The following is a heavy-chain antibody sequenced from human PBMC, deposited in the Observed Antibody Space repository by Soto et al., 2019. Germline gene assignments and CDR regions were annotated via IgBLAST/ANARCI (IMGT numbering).Heavy chain of an antibody. D-gene: IGHD6-19*01. V-gene: IGHV1-8*01. CDR3: ARGRIIVAGGFDP. Sequence: QVQLVQSGAEVKKPGASVKVSCKASGYTFTSYDIIWVRQATGQGLEWMGWMNPSTGNTDSAEKFQGRLTMTRNTYISTVYMELSSLSVEDTAVYYCARGRIIVAGGFDPWGQGTLVTVSS. CDR1: GYTFTSYD. J-gene: IGHJ5*02. CDR2: MNPSTGNT.